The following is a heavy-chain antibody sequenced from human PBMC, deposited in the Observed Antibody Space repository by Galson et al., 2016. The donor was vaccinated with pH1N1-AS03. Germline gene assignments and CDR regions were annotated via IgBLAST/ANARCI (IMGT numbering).Heavy chain of an antibody. Sequence: LRLSCAASAFSFSRHWMHWVRQAPGKRLVWVSRVGSDGSRTMYTDSVKGRFSISRDNAQNMLYLELNSLRDEDTALYFCAREGRVSESDGYYRPLDLWGQGAMVVVS. CDR2: VGSDGSRT. CDR1: AFSFSRHW. D-gene: IGHD3-22*01. J-gene: IGHJ3*01. V-gene: IGHV3-74*03. CDR3: AREGRVSESDGYYRPLDL.